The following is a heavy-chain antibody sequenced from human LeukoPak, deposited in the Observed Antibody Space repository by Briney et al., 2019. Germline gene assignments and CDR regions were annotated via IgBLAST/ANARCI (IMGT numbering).Heavy chain of an antibody. CDR3: ARALTGDSYGYYYYYYMDV. CDR1: GFTVSSNY. CDR2: IYSGGST. Sequence: GSLRLSCAASGFTVSSNYMSWVRQAPGKGLEWVSVIYSGGSTYYADSVKGRFTISRDNSKNTLYLQMNSLRAEDTAVYYCARALTGDSYGYYYYYYMDVWGKGTTVTISS. V-gene: IGHV3-53*01. D-gene: IGHD5-18*01. J-gene: IGHJ6*03.